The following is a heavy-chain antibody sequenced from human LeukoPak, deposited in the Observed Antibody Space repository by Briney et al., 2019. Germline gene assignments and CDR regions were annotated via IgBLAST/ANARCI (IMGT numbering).Heavy chain of an antibody. D-gene: IGHD5-18*01. Sequence: GGSLRLSCAASGFTVSSNYMSWVRQAPGKGLEWVSVIYSGGSTYYADSVKGRFTISRHNSKNTLYLQMNSLRAEDTAVYYCARARPNSGYSYGYAYYYYYGMDVWGQGTTVTVSS. J-gene: IGHJ6*02. CDR3: ARARPNSGYSYGYAYYYYYGMDV. CDR2: IYSGGST. V-gene: IGHV3-53*04. CDR1: GFTVSSNY.